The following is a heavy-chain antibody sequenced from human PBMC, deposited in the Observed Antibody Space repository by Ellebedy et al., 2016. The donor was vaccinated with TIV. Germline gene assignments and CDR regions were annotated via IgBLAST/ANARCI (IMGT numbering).Heavy chain of an antibody. V-gene: IGHV3-30*03. CDR2: ISSDGSNT. Sequence: GESLKISCVASGFTFRSHGIYWVRQAPGKGLEWVAVISSDGSNTYYADSVKGRFTISRDNSKNTLYLQMNSLRTDDMAVYYCARGGSSGSSAYWGQGTLVTVSS. CDR3: ARGGSSGSSAY. D-gene: IGHD3-10*01. J-gene: IGHJ4*02. CDR1: GFTFRSHG.